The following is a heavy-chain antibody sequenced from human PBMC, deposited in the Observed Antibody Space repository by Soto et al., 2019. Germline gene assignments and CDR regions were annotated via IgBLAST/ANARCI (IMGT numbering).Heavy chain of an antibody. D-gene: IGHD2-2*01. Sequence: PGGSLRLSCEASGFSFSSYSMNWVRQAPGKGLEWVSFISGRGTTTFYADSVKARFTVSRDNAKNSLYLEVNSLRDEDTAVYYCARLGFCSSATCKYSFYYYGMDVWGQGTTVTVSS. CDR1: GFSFSSYS. CDR3: ARLGFCSSATCKYSFYYYGMDV. V-gene: IGHV3-48*02. CDR2: ISGRGTTT. J-gene: IGHJ6*02.